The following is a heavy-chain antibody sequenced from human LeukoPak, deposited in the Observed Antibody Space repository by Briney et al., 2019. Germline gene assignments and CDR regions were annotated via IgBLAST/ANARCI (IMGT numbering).Heavy chain of an antibody. D-gene: IGHD3-22*01. Sequence: PGGSLRLSCAASGFTFSSFGMHWVRQAPGKGLEWVAVIRYDGSNKYYADSVKGRFTISRDNSKNTLYLQMNSLRAEDTAVYYCARDWGSSGYYDAIDHWGQGTLVTVSS. CDR1: GFTFSSFG. V-gene: IGHV3-33*01. J-gene: IGHJ4*02. CDR2: IRYDGSNK. CDR3: ARDWGSSGYYDAIDH.